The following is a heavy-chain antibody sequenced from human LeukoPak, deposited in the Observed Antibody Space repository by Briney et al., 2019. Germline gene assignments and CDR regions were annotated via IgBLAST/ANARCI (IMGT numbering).Heavy chain of an antibody. D-gene: IGHD4-17*01. CDR3: ASQASTGPAN. CDR1: GYTFTSYD. V-gene: IGHV1-18*01. CDR2: VSPYNANT. J-gene: IGHJ4*02. Sequence: ASVKVSCKASGYTFTSYDINWVRQAPGQGLEWMGWVSPYNANTNYAQNLQGRVTMTTDTSTNTAYMELRSLRSEDTAVYYCASQASTGPANWGQGTLVTVSS.